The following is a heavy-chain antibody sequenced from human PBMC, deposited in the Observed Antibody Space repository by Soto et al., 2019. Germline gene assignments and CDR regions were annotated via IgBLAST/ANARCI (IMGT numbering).Heavy chain of an antibody. CDR2: IWYDGMNK. CDR3: AGGAVVPSSRGWSHHPAWGVFDI. V-gene: IGHV3-33*01. D-gene: IGHD6-13*01. CDR1: GFTFSNYC. Sequence: PGGSLRLSCAASGFTFSNYCIHWVRQAPCKGLEWVAVIWYDGMNKYYADSVKGRFTISRDNSKNTLYLKMNDLRAEDTAMYHCAGGAVVPSSRGWSHHPAWGVFDIWGQGTMVTFSS. J-gene: IGHJ3*02.